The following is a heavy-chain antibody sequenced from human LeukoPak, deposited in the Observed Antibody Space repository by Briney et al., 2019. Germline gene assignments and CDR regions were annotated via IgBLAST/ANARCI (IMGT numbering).Heavy chain of an antibody. CDR1: GFTFRNYA. Sequence: GGSLRLSCAASGFTFRNYAMNWVRQAPGKGLEWVSGFSGSGSTTDYADSVKGRFTISRDNSKNTLYLQMTSLRAEDTAVYYCAKGFHYDILTGLFDYWGQGTLVTVSS. D-gene: IGHD3-9*01. CDR3: AKGFHYDILTGLFDY. V-gene: IGHV3-23*01. J-gene: IGHJ4*02. CDR2: FSGSGSTT.